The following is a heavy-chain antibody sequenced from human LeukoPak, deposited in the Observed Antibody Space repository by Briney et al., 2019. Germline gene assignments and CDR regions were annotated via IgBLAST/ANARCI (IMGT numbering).Heavy chain of an antibody. D-gene: IGHD2-15*01. Sequence: PGGSLRLSCAASGSTFSSYWMSWVRQAPGKGLEWVANIKQDGSERYYVDSVKGRFTISRDNAKNSLYLQMNSLRAEDTAVYYCARKDCSGGSCYRNFDYWGQGTLVTVSS. J-gene: IGHJ4*02. CDR3: ARKDCSGGSCYRNFDY. CDR1: GSTFSSYW. CDR2: IKQDGSER. V-gene: IGHV3-7*01.